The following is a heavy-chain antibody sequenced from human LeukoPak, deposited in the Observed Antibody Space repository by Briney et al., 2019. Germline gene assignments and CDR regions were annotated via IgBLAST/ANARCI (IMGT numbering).Heavy chain of an antibody. Sequence: ASVKVPCKASGYTFTNYAVHWMRQAPGQRLEWMGWINAGNGNAEYSQRFRDRVSITRDTSASTAYMELSSLISEDTAIYYCARGGASQQWYYFDFWGQGTLVTVSS. CDR2: INAGNGNA. V-gene: IGHV1-3*01. CDR3: ARGGASQQWYYFDF. D-gene: IGHD5-18*01. J-gene: IGHJ4*02. CDR1: GYTFTNYA.